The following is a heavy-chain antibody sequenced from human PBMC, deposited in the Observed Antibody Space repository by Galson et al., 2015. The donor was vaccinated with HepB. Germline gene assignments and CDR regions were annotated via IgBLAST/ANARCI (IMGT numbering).Heavy chain of an antibody. V-gene: IGHV1-18*04. CDR1: GYTFTSYG. CDR3: ARDGNYYESSGYYYVLDY. J-gene: IGHJ4*02. D-gene: IGHD3-22*01. Sequence: SVKVSCKASGYTFTSYGISWVRQAPGQGLEWMGWISAYNGNTNYAQKLQGRVTMTTDTSTSTAYMELRSLRSDDTAVYYCARDGNYYESSGYYYVLDYWGQGTLVTVSS. CDR2: ISAYNGNT.